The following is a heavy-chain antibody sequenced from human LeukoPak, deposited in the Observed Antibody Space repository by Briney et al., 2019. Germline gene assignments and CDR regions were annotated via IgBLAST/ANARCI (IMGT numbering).Heavy chain of an antibody. CDR1: GFTFSAYA. CDR2: ISGSGGST. Sequence: GGSLRLSCAASGFTFSAYAMTWVRQAPGKGLVWVSVISGSGGSTYYPDSVKGRFTISRDNSRNTLWLQMNSLRAEDTAVYYCAKDPAAAEYFQHWGQGTLVTVSS. J-gene: IGHJ1*01. D-gene: IGHD6-13*01. CDR3: AKDPAAAEYFQH. V-gene: IGHV3-23*01.